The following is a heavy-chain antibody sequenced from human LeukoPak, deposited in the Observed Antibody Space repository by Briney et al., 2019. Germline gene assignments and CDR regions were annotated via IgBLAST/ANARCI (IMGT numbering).Heavy chain of an antibody. Sequence: GGSLKLSCAASGLIFSASAMHWVRQSSGKGLEWVGRIRSRANSYTPAYAAAVKCRFTIPRDDSTDKGHLQMQSLPTEVPAGYFCTSPAYDFDFWSGFYSYWGRGTLVTVSS. D-gene: IGHD3-3*01. CDR3: TSPAYDFDFWSGFYSY. CDR2: IRSRANSYTP. CDR1: GLIFSASA. J-gene: IGHJ4*02. V-gene: IGHV3-73*01.